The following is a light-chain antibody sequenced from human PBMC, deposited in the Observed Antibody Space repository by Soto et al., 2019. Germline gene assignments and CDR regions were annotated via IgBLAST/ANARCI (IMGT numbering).Light chain of an antibody. V-gene: IGLV2-23*01. CDR1: SSDVGSYNL. CDR3: CSYAGSSPYV. Sequence: QSVLTQPASVSWSPGQSITISCTGTSSDVGSYNLVSWYQQHPGKAPKLMIYEGSKRPSGVSNRFSGSKSGNTASLTISGLQAEDEADYYCCSYAGSSPYVFGTGTKGTVL. J-gene: IGLJ1*01. CDR2: EGS.